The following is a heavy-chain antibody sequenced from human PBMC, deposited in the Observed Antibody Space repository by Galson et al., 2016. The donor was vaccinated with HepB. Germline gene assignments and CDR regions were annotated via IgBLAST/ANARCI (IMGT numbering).Heavy chain of an antibody. J-gene: IGHJ6*02. D-gene: IGHD7-27*01. CDR3: TRVVQQLGKYYFYGMDV. Sequence: SLRLSCAASGFTFIGSTMNWVRQASGKGLEWVGRIRSRANNYATSYAASVRGRLTISRDDSENTAFLQMNSLKTDDTAVYYCTRVVQQLGKYYFYGMDVWGQGTAVTVSS. CDR1: GFTFIGST. CDR2: IRSRANNYAT. V-gene: IGHV3-73*01.